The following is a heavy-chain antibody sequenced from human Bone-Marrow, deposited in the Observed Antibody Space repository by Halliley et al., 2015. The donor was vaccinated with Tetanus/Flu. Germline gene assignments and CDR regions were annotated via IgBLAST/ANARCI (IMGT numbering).Heavy chain of an antibody. D-gene: IGHD3-10*01. CDR2: SHHSGTT. CDR3: ARDTYGSTSYYPYFDL. V-gene: IGHV4-59*12. Sequence: YSHHSGTTNSNPPLGSRVTLSVDTSKNRFSLKLKSLTDADTAFYYCARDTYGSTSYYPYFDLWGRGTLVSVSS. J-gene: IGHJ2*01.